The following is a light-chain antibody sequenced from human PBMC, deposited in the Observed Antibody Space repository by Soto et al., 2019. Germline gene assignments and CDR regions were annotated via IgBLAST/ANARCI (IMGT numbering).Light chain of an antibody. Sequence: EVVLTQSPGTLSLSPGERATLSCRASQSVSSSYLAWYQQKPGQAPRLLMYAASSRATGIPDRFSGSGSGTDFTLTISRLEPEDFAVYYCQQYGSSTWTFGQGTKVDIK. V-gene: IGKV3-20*01. J-gene: IGKJ1*01. CDR2: AAS. CDR1: QSVSSSY. CDR3: QQYGSSTWT.